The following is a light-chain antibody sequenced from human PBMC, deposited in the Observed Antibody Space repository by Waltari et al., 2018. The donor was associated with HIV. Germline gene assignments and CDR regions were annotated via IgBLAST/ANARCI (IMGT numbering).Light chain of an antibody. CDR3: QQYDVLVT. V-gene: IGKV3-20*01. Sequence: EIVLTQSPGTLSLSPGERVTLSCRASQTISNNYLAWFQKKPGQAPRLLIYGASSRATGIPDRFRGSGSGTDFTLTINRLEPEDFAVYYCQQYDVLVTFGGGTKVENK. CDR2: GAS. J-gene: IGKJ4*01. CDR1: QTISNNY.